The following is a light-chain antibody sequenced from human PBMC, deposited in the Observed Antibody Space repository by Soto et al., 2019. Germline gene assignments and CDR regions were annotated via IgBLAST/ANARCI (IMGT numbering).Light chain of an antibody. V-gene: IGLV1-51*01. CDR3: GTWDSSLNGYVV. Sequence: QSVLTQPPSVSAAPGQKVTISCSGISSNSGDNFVSWYQHLPGTAPKLLIYDNYKRPSGIPDRFSGSKAGTSATLGITGLQTGDEADYYCGTWDSSLNGYVVFGGGTKLTVL. CDR2: DNY. CDR1: SSNSGDNF. J-gene: IGLJ2*01.